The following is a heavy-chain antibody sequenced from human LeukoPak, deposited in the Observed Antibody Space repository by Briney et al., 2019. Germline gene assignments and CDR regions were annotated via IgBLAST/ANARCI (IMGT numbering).Heavy chain of an antibody. J-gene: IGHJ4*02. D-gene: IGHD5-24*01. CDR2: TSPNGVIT. CDR1: GFTFSSHG. Sequence: PGGSLRLSCAASGFTFSSHGMNWVRQAPGKGLEWVSGTSPNGVITYYADSVKGRFTISRDNSKGTVYLQMNSLRPEDTAVYYCARSPAWLQLALTFDYWGQGTLVTVSS. V-gene: IGHV3-23*01. CDR3: ARSPAWLQLALTFDY.